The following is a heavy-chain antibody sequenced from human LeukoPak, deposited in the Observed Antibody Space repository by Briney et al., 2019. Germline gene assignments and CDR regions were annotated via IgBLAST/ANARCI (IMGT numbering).Heavy chain of an antibody. CDR3: ASGSYSFYYFDY. Sequence: PSETLSLTCTVSGASISTGSSYWSWIRQPAGEGLEWIGRIHNSGSTNYNPSLNSRVTISVDTSKNQVSLKLTSVTAADTAVYYCASGSYSFYYFDYWGQGTLVTVSS. V-gene: IGHV4-61*02. CDR1: GASISTGSSY. J-gene: IGHJ4*02. D-gene: IGHD1-26*01. CDR2: IHNSGST.